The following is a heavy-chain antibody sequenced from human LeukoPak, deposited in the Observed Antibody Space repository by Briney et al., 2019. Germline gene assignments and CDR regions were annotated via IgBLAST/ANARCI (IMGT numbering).Heavy chain of an antibody. Sequence: ASVKVSCKASGYTFNGYYLHWVRHAPGPGLEWMGWINPKSGGTKYGQKFQGRVTMTRDASISAAYMELSSLRSDDTAVYYCAKDLEDRNYPCYYYGMDVWGQGTTVTVSS. D-gene: IGHD5-24*01. CDR2: INPKSGGT. CDR3: AKDLEDRNYPCYYYGMDV. V-gene: IGHV1-2*02. CDR1: GYTFNGYY. J-gene: IGHJ6*02.